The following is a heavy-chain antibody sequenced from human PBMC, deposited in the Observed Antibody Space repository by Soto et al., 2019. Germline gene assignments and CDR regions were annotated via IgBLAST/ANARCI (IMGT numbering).Heavy chain of an antibody. V-gene: IGHV1-69*13. D-gene: IGHD4-17*01. Sequence: SVQVSCKACGGTFSSYAISWVRQAPGQGLEWMGGIIPIFGTANYAQKFQGRVTITADEATSTAYMELNSLRSEDTAVYYCAGIDDGDYAPVRGYYYYGMDVWGQGTTVTVSS. CDR3: AGIDDGDYAPVRGYYYYGMDV. CDR1: GGTFSSYA. J-gene: IGHJ6*02. CDR2: IIPIFGTA.